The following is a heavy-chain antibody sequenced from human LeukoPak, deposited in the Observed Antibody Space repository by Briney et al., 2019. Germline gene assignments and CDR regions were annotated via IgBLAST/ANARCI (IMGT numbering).Heavy chain of an antibody. Sequence: GGSLRLSCAASGFTLSSYAMSWVRQAPGKGLEWVSAISYSVDNTYYADSVKGRFTISRDNSKNTLYLQMNSLRAEDTAVYYCAKDDYGYWFDPWGQGTLVAVSS. D-gene: IGHD4/OR15-4a*01. J-gene: IGHJ5*02. CDR1: GFTLSSYA. CDR2: ISYSVDNT. CDR3: AKDDYGYWFDP. V-gene: IGHV3-23*01.